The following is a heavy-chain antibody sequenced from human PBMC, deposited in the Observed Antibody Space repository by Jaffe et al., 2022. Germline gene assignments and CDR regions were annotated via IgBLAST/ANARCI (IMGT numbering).Heavy chain of an antibody. D-gene: IGHD6-19*01. CDR3: AKDIGVGNY. V-gene: IGHV3-30*02. J-gene: IGHJ4*02. Sequence: QVQLVESGGGVVQPGGSLRLSCAASGFTFSSYGMHWVRQAPGKGLEWVAFIRYDGSNKYYADSVKGRFTISRDNSKNTLYLQMNSLRAEDTAVYYCAKDIGVGNYWGQGTLVTVSS. CDR1: GFTFSSYG. CDR2: IRYDGSNK.